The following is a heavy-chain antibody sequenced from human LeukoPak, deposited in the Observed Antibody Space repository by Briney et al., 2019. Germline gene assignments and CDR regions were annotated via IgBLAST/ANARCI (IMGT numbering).Heavy chain of an antibody. Sequence: LVESGGGVVQPGGSLRLSCAASGFTFSIYGMHWVRQAPGKGLEFVSAIRTNGGTTYYANSVKARFTISRDNSKNTLYLQMGSLRAEDMAVYYCARVDNSGYYLIDYWGQGILVTVSS. CDR3: ARVDNSGYYLIDY. V-gene: IGHV3-64*01. D-gene: IGHD3-22*01. CDR1: GFTFSIYG. J-gene: IGHJ4*02. CDR2: IRTNGGTT.